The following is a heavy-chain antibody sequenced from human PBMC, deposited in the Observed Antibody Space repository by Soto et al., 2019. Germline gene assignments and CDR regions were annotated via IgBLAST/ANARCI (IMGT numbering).Heavy chain of an antibody. CDR3: AKDIVAGILATDY. CDR2: ISGSGGST. D-gene: IGHD6-19*01. CDR1: GFTFSSYA. V-gene: IGHV3-23*01. Sequence: PGGSLRLSCAASGFTFSSYAMSWVRQAPGKGLEWVSAISGSGGSTYYADSVKGRFTIPRDNSKNTLYLQMNSLRAEDTAVYYCAKDIVAGILATDYWGQGTLVTVSS. J-gene: IGHJ4*02.